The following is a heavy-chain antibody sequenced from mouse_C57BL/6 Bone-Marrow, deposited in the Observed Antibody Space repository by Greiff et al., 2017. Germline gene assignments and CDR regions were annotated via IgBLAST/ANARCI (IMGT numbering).Heavy chain of an antibody. Sequence: EVQLVESGGGLVQPGGSLKLSCAASGFTFSSYGMSWVRQTPDKRLVLVATINSNGGSTYYPDSLKGRFTLSIDNAKNTLYLQMSSLKSEDTAMYYCASVYDCYYEGYAMDYWGQGTSVTVSS. CDR1: GFTFSSYG. V-gene: IGHV5-6-3*01. J-gene: IGHJ4*01. D-gene: IGHD2-3*01. CDR2: INSNGGST. CDR3: ASVYDCYYEGYAMDY.